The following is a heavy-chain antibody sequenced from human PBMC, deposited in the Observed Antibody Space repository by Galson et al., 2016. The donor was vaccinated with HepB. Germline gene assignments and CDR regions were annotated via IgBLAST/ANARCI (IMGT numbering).Heavy chain of an antibody. CDR1: GGSVRSSRFY. CDR2: IYSSGST. J-gene: IGHJ6*02. CDR3: ARGGQGSGWHHPRYYYYGMDV. V-gene: IGHV4-39*01. D-gene: IGHD6-19*01. Sequence: SETLSLTCTVSGGSVRSSRFYWAWIRQPPGKGLEWIGSIYSSGSTYYNPSLKSRVTISVDTNNQFSLKVSSVTAADPAGYYCARGGQGSGWHHPRYYYYGMDVWGQGTTVTVSS.